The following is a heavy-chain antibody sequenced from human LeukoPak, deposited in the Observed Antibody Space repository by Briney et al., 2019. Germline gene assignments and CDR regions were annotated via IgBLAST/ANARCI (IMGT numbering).Heavy chain of an antibody. Sequence: ASVKVSCKASGYTFTGYYMHWVRQAPGQGLEWMGGIIPIFGTANYAQKFQGRVTITADESTSTAYMELSSLRSEDTAVYYCARDPGYSYGYDSWFDPWGQGTLVTVSS. V-gene: IGHV1-69*13. CDR1: GYTFTGYY. J-gene: IGHJ5*02. CDR3: ARDPGYSYGYDSWFDP. CDR2: IIPIFGTA. D-gene: IGHD5-18*01.